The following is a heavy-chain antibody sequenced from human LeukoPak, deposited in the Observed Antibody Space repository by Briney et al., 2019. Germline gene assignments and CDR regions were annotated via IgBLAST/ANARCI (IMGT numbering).Heavy chain of an antibody. CDR1: GGSISSSSYY. D-gene: IGHD6-6*01. J-gene: IGHJ4*02. CDR2: IYYSGST. CDR3: ARHGVSIAAHPYY. Sequence: SETLSLTCTVSGGSISSSSYYWGWIRQPPGKGLEWIGSIYYSGSTYYNSSLKSRVTISVDTSKNQFSLKLSSVTAADTAVYYCARHGVSIAAHPYYWGQGTLVTVSS. V-gene: IGHV4-39*01.